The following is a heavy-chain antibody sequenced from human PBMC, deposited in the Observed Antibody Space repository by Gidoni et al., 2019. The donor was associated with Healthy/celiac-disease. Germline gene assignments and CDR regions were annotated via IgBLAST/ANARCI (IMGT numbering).Heavy chain of an antibody. Sequence: QVQLVQSGAEVKKPGSSVKVSCKASGGPFSSYAISWVRQAPGQGLELMGGIIPIFGTANYAQKFQGRVTITADESTSTAYMELSSLRSEDTAVYYCASGGPYYYDSSGYSRHDPNYFDYWGQGTLVTVSS. J-gene: IGHJ4*02. CDR2: IIPIFGTA. V-gene: IGHV1-69*01. CDR3: ASGGPYYYDSSGYSRHDPNYFDY. CDR1: GGPFSSYA. D-gene: IGHD3-22*01.